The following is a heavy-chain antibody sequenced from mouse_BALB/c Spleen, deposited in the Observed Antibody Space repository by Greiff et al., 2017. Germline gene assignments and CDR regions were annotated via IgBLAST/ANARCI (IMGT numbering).Heavy chain of an antibody. CDR3: ALTGTRAY. CDR1: GYTFTDYE. Sequence: QVQLQQSGAELVRPGASVTLSCKASGYTFTDYEMHWVKQTPVHGLEWIGAIDPETGGTAYNQKFKGKATLTADKSSSTAYMELRSLTSEDSAVYYCALTGTRAYWGQGTLVTVSA. CDR2: IDPETGGT. J-gene: IGHJ3*01. V-gene: IGHV1-15*01. D-gene: IGHD4-1*01.